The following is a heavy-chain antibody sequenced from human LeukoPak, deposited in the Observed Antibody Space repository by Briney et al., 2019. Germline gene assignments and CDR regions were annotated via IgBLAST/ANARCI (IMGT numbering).Heavy chain of an antibody. D-gene: IGHD6-19*01. CDR3: AMLVSGWYDD. J-gene: IGHJ5*02. CDR2: INGGGSTT. CDR1: GFTFSSYD. Sequence: GGSLRLSSAASGFTFSSYDMSWVRQAPGKGLEWVSAINGGGSTTYYADSVKGRFTISRDYSKNTLYLQMNGLRAEDTALYYCAMLVSGWYDDWGQGTLATVSS. V-gene: IGHV3-23*01.